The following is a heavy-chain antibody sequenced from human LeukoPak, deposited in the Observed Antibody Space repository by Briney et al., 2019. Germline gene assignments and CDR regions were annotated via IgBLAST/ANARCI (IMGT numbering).Heavy chain of an antibody. D-gene: IGHD2-2*01. Sequence: SETLSLTCAVYGGSFSGYYWSWIRQPPGKGLEWIREINHSGSTNYNPSLKSRVTISVDTSKNQFSLKLSSVTAADTAVYYCARLVKYFDYWGQGTLVTVSS. J-gene: IGHJ4*02. CDR2: INHSGST. CDR1: GGSFSGYY. CDR3: ARLVKYFDY. V-gene: IGHV4-34*01.